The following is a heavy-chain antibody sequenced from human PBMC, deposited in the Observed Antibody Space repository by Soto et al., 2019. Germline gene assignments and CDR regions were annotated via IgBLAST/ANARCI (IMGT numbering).Heavy chain of an antibody. D-gene: IGHD2-8*01. CDR3: ASWMGYCTYGVCPGLYYSYGMDV. J-gene: IGHJ6*02. V-gene: IGHV5-10-1*01. CDR2: IDPSDSYA. CDR1: GYSFTSYW. Sequence: EESLKISCKGSGYSFTSYWISWVRQMPGKGLEWMGRIDPSDSYANYSPSFQGHVTISAAKSISTAYLQWSSLKASDTAMYYCASWMGYCTYGVCPGLYYSYGMDVWGQGTMVTVSS.